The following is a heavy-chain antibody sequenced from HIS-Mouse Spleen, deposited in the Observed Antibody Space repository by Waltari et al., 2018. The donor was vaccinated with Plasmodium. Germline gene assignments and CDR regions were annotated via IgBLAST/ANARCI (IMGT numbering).Heavy chain of an antibody. CDR1: GGSFSGYY. V-gene: IGHV4-34*01. J-gene: IGHJ2*01. CDR2: IHHSGST. D-gene: IGHD3-3*01. Sequence: QVQLQQWGAGLLKPSETLSLTCAVYGGSFSGYYWSWIRQPQGRVLEWIGEIHHSGSTNSNPSLKSRVTISVDTSKNQFSLKLSSVTAADTAVYYCARVTSSGVYWYFDLWGRGTLVTVSS. CDR3: ARVTSSGVYWYFDL.